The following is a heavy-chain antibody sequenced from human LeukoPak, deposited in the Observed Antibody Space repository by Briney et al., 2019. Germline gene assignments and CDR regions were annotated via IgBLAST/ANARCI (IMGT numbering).Heavy chain of an antibody. V-gene: IGHV1-46*01. CDR1: GHTFTSYY. CDR2: INPSGGST. J-gene: IGHJ4*02. D-gene: IGHD1-26*01. Sequence: ASVKVSCKASGHTFTSYYMHWVRQAPGQGLEWMGIINPSGGSTSYAQKFQGRVTMTRDTSTSTVYMELSSLRSEDTAVYYCARATSGGSYDSYYFDYWGQGTLVTVSS. CDR3: ARATSGGSYDSYYFDY.